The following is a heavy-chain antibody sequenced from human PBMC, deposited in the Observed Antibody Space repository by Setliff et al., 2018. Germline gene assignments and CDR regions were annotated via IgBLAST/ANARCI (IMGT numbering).Heavy chain of an antibody. J-gene: IGHJ3*02. CDR3: ARRPTGPGAPFDI. Sequence: SETLSLTCAVSGGSISSSSYYWGWIRQSPGEGLEWIANIHYNGNLYYNPSLKNRATISMDTSKIQCSLKLISVTAADTALYFCARRPTGPGAPFDIWGHGTMVTVSS. D-gene: IGHD3-10*01. CDR2: IHYNGNL. CDR1: GGSISSSSYY. V-gene: IGHV4-39*01.